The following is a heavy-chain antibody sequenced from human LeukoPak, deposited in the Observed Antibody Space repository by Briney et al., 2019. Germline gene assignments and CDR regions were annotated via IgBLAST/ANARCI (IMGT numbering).Heavy chain of an antibody. CDR2: IMPLFGTA. CDR3: ARVANWGSSPIDY. J-gene: IGHJ4*02. Sequence: SVKVSCKTSGGTFNNSAISWVRQAPGQELEWLGGIMPLFGTAGYAQKFQGRVTITRDTSISTAYMELSRLRSDDTAVYYCARVANWGSSPIDYWGQGTLVTVSS. CDR1: GGTFNNSA. V-gene: IGHV1-69*05. D-gene: IGHD7-27*01.